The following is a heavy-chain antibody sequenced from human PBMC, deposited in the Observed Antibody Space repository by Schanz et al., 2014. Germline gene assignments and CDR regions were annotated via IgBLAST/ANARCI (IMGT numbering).Heavy chain of an antibody. CDR1: GYSFTPFP. Sequence: QVQLVQSWAEVKGPGASVKVSCKASGYSFTPFPIHWVRQAPGQGLEWVGWISPYTGNTHYFDKMEGRVTMTTDTSTSTAYMELRSLRSDDTALYYCTRGGYSYALSAFDIWGQGTMVTVSS. D-gene: IGHD5-18*01. V-gene: IGHV1-3*01. CDR2: ISPYTGNT. CDR3: TRGGYSYALSAFDI. J-gene: IGHJ3*02.